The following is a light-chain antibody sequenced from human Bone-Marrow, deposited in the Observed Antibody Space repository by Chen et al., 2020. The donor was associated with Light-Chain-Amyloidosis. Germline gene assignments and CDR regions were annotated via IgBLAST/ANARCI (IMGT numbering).Light chain of an antibody. J-gene: IGLJ2*01. CDR3: QSADSSGTYEVI. Sequence: YALTQPPSVSVSPVHPATMTRSGDDLPQKYAYWYQQKPGQAPVLVIHRDTERPSGISERFSGSSSGTTATLTISGVQAEDEADYHCQSADSSGTYEVIFGGGTKLTVL. CDR1: DLPQKY. CDR2: RDT. V-gene: IGLV3-25*03.